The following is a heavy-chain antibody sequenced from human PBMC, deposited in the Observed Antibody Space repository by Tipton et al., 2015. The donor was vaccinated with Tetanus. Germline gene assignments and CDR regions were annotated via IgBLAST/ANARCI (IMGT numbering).Heavy chain of an antibody. D-gene: IGHD1-1*01. CDR3: VTVNFPNLYHHGMDV. J-gene: IGHJ6*02. V-gene: IGHV4-34*01. CDR1: GASFSSGDYY. CDR2: INHSGST. Sequence: TLSLTCTVSGASFSSGDYYWSWIRQAPGKGLEWIGEINHSGSTNHNPSLKSRVTLSVDTSKNQFSLKLNSVTAADTAMYYCVTVNFPNLYHHGMDVWGQGTTVTVSS.